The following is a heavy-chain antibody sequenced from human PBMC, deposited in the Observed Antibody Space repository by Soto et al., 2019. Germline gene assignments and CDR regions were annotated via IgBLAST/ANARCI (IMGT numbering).Heavy chain of an antibody. Sequence: HLQESGPGLVAPSQTLSLRCTVSGDSIGTGAFYWSWIRQFPGKGLEWIGYVSVSGNAYYNPSLKSRVAMLIETAEIQLALRLRSVTDADAAVYFWARALGGVSASGMDVWGQGTTVIVSS. V-gene: IGHV4-31*03. CDR2: VSVSGNA. CDR1: GDSIGTGAFY. J-gene: IGHJ6*02. D-gene: IGHD2-8*02. CDR3: ARALGGVSASGMDV.